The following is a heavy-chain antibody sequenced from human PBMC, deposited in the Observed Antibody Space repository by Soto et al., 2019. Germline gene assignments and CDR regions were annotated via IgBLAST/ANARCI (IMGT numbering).Heavy chain of an antibody. CDR2: MNPNSGNT. Sequence: ASVKVSCKASGYTFTSYDINWVRQATGQGLEWMGWMNPNSGNTGYAQKFQGRVTMTRNTSISTAYMELSSLRSEDTAVYYCARSTSSWYDAFDIWGQGTMVTVAS. V-gene: IGHV1-8*01. J-gene: IGHJ3*02. D-gene: IGHD6-13*01. CDR1: GYTFTSYD. CDR3: ARSTSSWYDAFDI.